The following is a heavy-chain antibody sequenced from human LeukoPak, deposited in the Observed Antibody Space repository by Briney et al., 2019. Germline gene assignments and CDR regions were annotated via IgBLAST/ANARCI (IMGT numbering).Heavy chain of an antibody. J-gene: IGHJ4*02. Sequence: GGSLRLSCAASGFTFDDYAMSWVRQAPGKGLEWVSAISGSGGSTYYADSVKGRFTISRDNSKNTLYLQMNSLRAEDTAVYYCARGGSSGWWGGYYFDYWGQGTLVTVSS. D-gene: IGHD6-19*01. CDR3: ARGGSSGWWGGYYFDY. V-gene: IGHV3-23*01. CDR2: ISGSGGST. CDR1: GFTFDDYA.